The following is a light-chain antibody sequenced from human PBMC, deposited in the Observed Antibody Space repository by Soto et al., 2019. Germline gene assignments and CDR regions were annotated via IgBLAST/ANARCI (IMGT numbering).Light chain of an antibody. CDR1: ALPKQY. Sequence: ELTQPPSVSVSPGQTARITCSGDALPKQYAYWYQQKPGQAPVLVIYKDSERPSGIPERFSGSSSGTTVTLTISGVQAEDEADYYCQSADSSGTPVVFGGGTKLTVL. CDR2: KDS. J-gene: IGLJ2*01. CDR3: QSADSSGTPVV. V-gene: IGLV3-25*03.